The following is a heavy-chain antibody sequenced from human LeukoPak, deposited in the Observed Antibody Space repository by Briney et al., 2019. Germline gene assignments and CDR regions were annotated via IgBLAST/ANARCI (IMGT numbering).Heavy chain of an antibody. CDR1: GYTSTSYG. Sequence: ASVKVSCKASGYTSTSYGISWVRQAPGQGLEWMGWISAYNGNTNYAQKLQGRVTMSTDTSTSTAYMELRSLISDDTAVYFCARGGRYYDVLTGKDFWGQGTLVTVSS. V-gene: IGHV1-18*04. D-gene: IGHD3-9*01. CDR3: ARGGRYYDVLTGKDF. J-gene: IGHJ4*02. CDR2: ISAYNGNT.